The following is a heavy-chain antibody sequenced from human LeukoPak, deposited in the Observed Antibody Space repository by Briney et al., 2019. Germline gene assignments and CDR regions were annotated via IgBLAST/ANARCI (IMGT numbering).Heavy chain of an antibody. Sequence: PGGSLRLSCAASGFTFSSYSMNWVRQAPGKGLEWVSSISSSSSYIYYADSVKGRFTISRDNAKNSLYLQMNSLRAEDTAVYYCASDPTFRYGYYGVYFDYWGQGTLDTVSS. CDR1: GFTFSSYS. D-gene: IGHD4-17*01. J-gene: IGHJ4*02. CDR2: ISSSSSYI. V-gene: IGHV3-21*01. CDR3: ASDPTFRYGYYGVYFDY.